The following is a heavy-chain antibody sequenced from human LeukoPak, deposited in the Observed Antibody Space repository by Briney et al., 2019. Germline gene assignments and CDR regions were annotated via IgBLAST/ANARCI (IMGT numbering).Heavy chain of an antibody. CDR3: ARQRADYYYYYVDV. CDR2: IYYSETT. V-gene: IGHV4-39*01. Sequence: SETLSLTCTVSGGSINTANYYWGWLRQPPGTGLEWFGSIYYSETTYDNPSLKSRVTISIETSKNQFSLRLSSVTASDTAVYYCARQRADYYYYYVDVWGEGTTVAVS. CDR1: GGSINTANYY. J-gene: IGHJ6*03.